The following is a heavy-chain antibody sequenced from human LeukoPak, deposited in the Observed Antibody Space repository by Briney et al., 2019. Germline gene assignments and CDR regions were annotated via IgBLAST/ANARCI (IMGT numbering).Heavy chain of an antibody. CDR1: GYSISSGYY. J-gene: IGHJ4*02. V-gene: IGHV4-38-2*02. CDR2: IYHSGST. CDR3: ARVSMTTFSQVRGHFDY. D-gene: IGHD3-16*01. Sequence: SETLSLTCTVSGYSISSGYYWGWIRQPPGKGLEWIGSIYHSGSTYYNPSLKSRVTISVDTSKNQFSLKLSSVTAADTAVYYCARVSMTTFSQVRGHFDYWGQGTLVTVSS.